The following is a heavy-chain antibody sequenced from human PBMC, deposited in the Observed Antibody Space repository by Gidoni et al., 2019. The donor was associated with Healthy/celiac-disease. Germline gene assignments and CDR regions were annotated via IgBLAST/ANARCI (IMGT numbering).Heavy chain of an antibody. J-gene: IGHJ5*02. CDR1: GFTFSSYA. CDR3: AKGTYYYGSGSRNWFDP. CDR2: ISGSGGST. V-gene: IGHV3-23*01. Sequence: EVQLLESGGGLVQPGGSLRLSCAASGFTFSSYAMSWVRQAPGKGLEWVSAISGSGGSTYYADSVKGRFTISRDNSKNTLYLQMNSLRAEDTAVYYCAKGTYYYGSGSRNWFDPWGQGTLVTVSS. D-gene: IGHD3-10*01.